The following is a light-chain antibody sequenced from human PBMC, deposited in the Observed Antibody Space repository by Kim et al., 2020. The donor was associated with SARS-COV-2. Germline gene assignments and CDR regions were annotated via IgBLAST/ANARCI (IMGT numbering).Light chain of an antibody. CDR1: QSISSY. CDR2: AAS. J-gene: IGKJ1*01. Sequence: DIQMTQSPSSLSASVGDRVTITCRASQSISSYLNWYQQKPGKAPKFLIYAASSLQSGVPSRFSGSGSGTDFTLTITSLQPEDFATYYCQQRYSAPPTFGQGTKVDIK. V-gene: IGKV1-39*01. CDR3: QQRYSAPPT.